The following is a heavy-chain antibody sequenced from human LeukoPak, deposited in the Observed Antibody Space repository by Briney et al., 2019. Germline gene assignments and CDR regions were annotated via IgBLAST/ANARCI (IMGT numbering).Heavy chain of an antibody. J-gene: IGHJ5*02. Sequence: SQTLSLTCTVSGGSISSGGYYWSWIRQHPGKGLEWIGYIYYSGSTYYNPSLKSRVTISVDTSKNQFSLKLSSVTAADTAVYYSARSSPPDSSGYYLAYNWFDPWGQGTLVTVSS. CDR2: IYYSGST. D-gene: IGHD3-22*01. CDR1: GGSISSGGYY. V-gene: IGHV4-31*03. CDR3: ARSSPPDSSGYYLAYNWFDP.